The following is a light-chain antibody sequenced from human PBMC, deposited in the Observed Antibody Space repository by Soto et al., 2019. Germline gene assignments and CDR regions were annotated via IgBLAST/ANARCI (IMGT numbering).Light chain of an antibody. Sequence: QSALNQSASVSGSPGQSITISCTGTSSDVGSYNVVSWYQQHSGKAPKLLIYEVSKRPSGVSDRFSGSKSGNTASLTISGLQAEDEADYHCCSYAGSSSAYVFGTGTKVTVL. J-gene: IGLJ1*01. CDR2: EVS. CDR3: CSYAGSSSAYV. CDR1: SSDVGSYNV. V-gene: IGLV2-23*02.